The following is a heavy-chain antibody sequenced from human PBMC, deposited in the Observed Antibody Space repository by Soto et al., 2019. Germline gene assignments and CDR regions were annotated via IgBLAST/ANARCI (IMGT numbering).Heavy chain of an antibody. CDR2: VSTSGRST. CDR3: VKQAHGLDGVAFDY. D-gene: IGHD2-15*01. CDR1: GFIFSEST. V-gene: IGHV3-64D*06. Sequence: GGSLRLSLSASGFIFSESTMYWVRQVPGKGLEAIPAVSTSGRSTYYADSVKDRFTISRDNSKNTLFLQMGSLRPEDTAIYYCVKQAHGLDGVAFDYWGQGTQVTVSS. J-gene: IGHJ4*02.